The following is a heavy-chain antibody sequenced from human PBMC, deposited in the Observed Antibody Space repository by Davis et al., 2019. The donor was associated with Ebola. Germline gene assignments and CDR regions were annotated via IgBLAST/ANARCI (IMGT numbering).Heavy chain of an antibody. CDR1: GGSISSYY. Sequence: PSETLSLTCTVSGGSISSYYWSWIRQPAGKGLEWIGRIYNGGSTNYNPPLKSRVTMSEDTSKNQFSLKLSSVTAADTAVYYCAREGYCGGDCYHYYYYYMDVWGKGTTVTVSS. CDR3: AREGYCGGDCYHYYYYYMDV. J-gene: IGHJ6*03. D-gene: IGHD2-21*01. V-gene: IGHV4-4*07. CDR2: IYNGGST.